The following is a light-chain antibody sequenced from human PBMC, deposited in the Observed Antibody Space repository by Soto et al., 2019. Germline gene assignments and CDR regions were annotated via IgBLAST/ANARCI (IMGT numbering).Light chain of an antibody. Sequence: EIVLTQSPATLSLSPGERATLSCRASQSVSRYLAWYQQKPGQAPRLLIYDASNRATGIPARFSGSGSGTDFTLTISSLEPEDFAVYYCQQRSNWLTFGGGTMVEIK. J-gene: IGKJ4*01. V-gene: IGKV3-11*01. CDR2: DAS. CDR3: QQRSNWLT. CDR1: QSVSRY.